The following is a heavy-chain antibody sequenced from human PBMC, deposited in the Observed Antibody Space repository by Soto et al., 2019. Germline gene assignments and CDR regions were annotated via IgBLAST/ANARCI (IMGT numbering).Heavy chain of an antibody. V-gene: IGHV3-11*01. CDR2: ISSSGGAI. D-gene: IGHD1-1*01. J-gene: IGHJ4*02. Sequence: LRLSCAASGFSVSDYYMSWIRQASGKSLEWISYISSSGGAIYHADSVKGRFTISRDNAKNSLYLQMNGLRAEDTAVYYCARDLKPREALAPYYFDYWGQGTLVTVSS. CDR1: GFSVSDYY. CDR3: ARDLKPREALAPYYFDY.